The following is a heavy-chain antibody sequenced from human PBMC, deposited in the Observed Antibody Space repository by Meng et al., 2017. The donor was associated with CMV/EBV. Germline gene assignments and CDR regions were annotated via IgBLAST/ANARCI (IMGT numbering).Heavy chain of an antibody. CDR1: VFTFTSSA. CDR2: IVVGSGNT. J-gene: IGHJ3*02. V-gene: IGHV1-58*01. CDR3: AAAPYTASDAFDI. Sequence: SVQVSCKASVFTFTSSAVQWVRQPRGQRLEWIGWIVVGSGNTNYAQKFQERVTITRDMSTSTDYMELSSLRSEDTAVYYSAAAPYTASDAFDIWGQGTMLTVSS. D-gene: IGHD5-18*01.